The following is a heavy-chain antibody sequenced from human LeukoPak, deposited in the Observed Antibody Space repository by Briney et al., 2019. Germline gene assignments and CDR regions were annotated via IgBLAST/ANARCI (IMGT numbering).Heavy chain of an antibody. CDR2: IYYSGST. CDR1: GGSISSGGYY. J-gene: IGHJ4*02. D-gene: IGHD5-24*01. CDR3: ARRGDGYNYFDY. V-gene: IGHV4-31*03. Sequence: SETLSLTCTVSGGSISSGGYYWSWIRQHPGKGLEWIGYIYYSGSTYYNPSLKSRVTISVDTSKNQFSLKLSSVTAANTAVYYCARRGDGYNYFDYWGQGTLVTVSS.